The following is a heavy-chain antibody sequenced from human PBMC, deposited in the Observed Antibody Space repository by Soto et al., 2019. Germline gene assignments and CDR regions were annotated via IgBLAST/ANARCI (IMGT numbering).Heavy chain of an antibody. V-gene: IGHV4-39*01. CDR1: GGSISSSSYY. J-gene: IGHJ5*02. CDR2: IYYSGST. Sequence: QLQLQESGPGLVKPSDTLSLTCTVSGGSISSSSYYWGWIRQPPGKGLEWIGVIYYSGSTYYNPSLTRGVSTSVEKYKNKFSLKQSYVTAADTAVYYCARPPPPSDGNWFDPWGQGTLVTVSS. D-gene: IGHD2-21*02. CDR3: ARPPPPSDGNWFDP.